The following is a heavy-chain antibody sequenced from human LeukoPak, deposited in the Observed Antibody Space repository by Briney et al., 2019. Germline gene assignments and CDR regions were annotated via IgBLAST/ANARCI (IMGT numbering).Heavy chain of an antibody. Sequence: SETLSLTCTVSGGSISSYYWSWIRQPPGKGLEWIGYIYYGGSTNYNPSLKSRVTMSVDTSKNQFSLKLSSVTAADTAVYYCARDSSVAIFGVVSSGFDPWGQGTLVTVSS. CDR2: IYYGGST. V-gene: IGHV4-59*12. J-gene: IGHJ5*02. D-gene: IGHD3-3*01. CDR1: GGSISSYY. CDR3: ARDSSVAIFGVVSSGFDP.